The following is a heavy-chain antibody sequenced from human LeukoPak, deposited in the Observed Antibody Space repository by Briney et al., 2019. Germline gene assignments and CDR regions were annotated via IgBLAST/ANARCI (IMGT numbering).Heavy chain of an antibody. CDR1: GFTFSNAW. J-gene: IGHJ6*04. CDR3: STVWYQLLIDGVDV. Sequence: PGGSLRLSCAASGFTFSNAWMSWVRQAPGKGLEWVGRIKRKTDGGTADYVAPVKGRFTISRDDSKNTLYLQMNSLKTEDTAVYYCSTVWYQLLIDGVDVWGKGTTVTVSS. D-gene: IGHD2-2*01. V-gene: IGHV3-15*01. CDR2: IKRKTDGGTA.